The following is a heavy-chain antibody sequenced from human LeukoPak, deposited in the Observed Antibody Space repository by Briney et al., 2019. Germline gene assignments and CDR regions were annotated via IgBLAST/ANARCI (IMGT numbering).Heavy chain of an antibody. J-gene: IGHJ4*02. V-gene: IGHV3-23*01. CDR3: ARGISSTSCFDY. D-gene: IGHD2-2*01. Sequence: GGSLRLSCAASGFTFSSYAMSWVRQAPGKGLEWVSAISGSGGSTYYADSVKGRFTISRDNSKNTLYLQMNSLRAEDTAVYYCARGISSTSCFDYWGQGTLVTVSS. CDR2: ISGSGGST. CDR1: GFTFSSYA.